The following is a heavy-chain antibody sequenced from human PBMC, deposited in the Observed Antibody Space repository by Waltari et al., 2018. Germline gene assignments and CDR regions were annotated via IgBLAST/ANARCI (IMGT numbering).Heavy chain of an antibody. J-gene: IGHJ4*02. CDR2: ISGSGGST. Sequence: EVQLVESGGGLVQPGGSLRLSCAASGFTFSSYAMSWVRQAPGKGLEWVSAISGSGGSTYYADSVKGRFTISRDNSKNTLYLQMNSLRAEDTAVYYCAKGPPAAIIEWAYYFDYWGQGTLVTVSS. CDR1: GFTFSSYA. D-gene: IGHD2-2*02. V-gene: IGHV3-23*04. CDR3: AKGPPAAIIEWAYYFDY.